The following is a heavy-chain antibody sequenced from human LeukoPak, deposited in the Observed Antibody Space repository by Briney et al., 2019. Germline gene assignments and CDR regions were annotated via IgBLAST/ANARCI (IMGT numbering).Heavy chain of an antibody. J-gene: IGHJ4*02. D-gene: IGHD2-15*01. CDR1: GFTFDTYA. CDR3: ARDRPTGRSRGVVVQ. CDR2: ISSGGTYI. Sequence: GGSLRLSCPASGFTFDTYAMTWVRQAEGKGLEWVSSISSGGTYIYYAESVRGRSTISRDNTKNFLYLQLSTLRVEDTAVYYCARDRPTGRSRGVVVQWGQGTLVTVSS. V-gene: IGHV3-21*01.